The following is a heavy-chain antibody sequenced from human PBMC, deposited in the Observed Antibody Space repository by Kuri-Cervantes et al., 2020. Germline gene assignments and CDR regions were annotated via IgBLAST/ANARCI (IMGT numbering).Heavy chain of an antibody. CDR3: ARLTDSGMVRAHFDY. D-gene: IGHD3-10*01. V-gene: IGHV4-39*07. J-gene: IGHJ4*02. CDR1: GGSITSSSYY. CDR2: LYYSGST. Sequence: SETLSLTCTVSGGSITSSSYYWGWIRQPPGKGLEWIGSLYYSGSTNYNPSLKSRVTISVDTSKNQFSLKLSSVTAADTAVYYCARLTDSGMVRAHFDYWGQGTLVTVSS.